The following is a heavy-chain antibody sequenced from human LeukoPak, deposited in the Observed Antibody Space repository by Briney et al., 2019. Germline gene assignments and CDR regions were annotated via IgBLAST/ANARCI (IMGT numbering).Heavy chain of an antibody. Sequence: GGSLGLSCAVSGFTFSSSWMHWVRQAPGKGLVWVSHIKTDGSTTAYADSVKGRFTIPRDNAKNTLYLQMNSLRAEDTAVYYCARVTVSTRTIDYWGQGTLVTVSS. CDR2: IKTDGSTT. V-gene: IGHV3-74*01. J-gene: IGHJ4*02. CDR1: GFTFSSSW. D-gene: IGHD4-17*01. CDR3: ARVTVSTRTIDY.